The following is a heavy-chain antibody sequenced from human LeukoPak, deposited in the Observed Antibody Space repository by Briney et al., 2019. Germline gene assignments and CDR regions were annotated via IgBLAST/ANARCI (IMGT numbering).Heavy chain of an antibody. CDR3: ERHRGSKASSFDY. J-gene: IGHJ4*02. D-gene: IGHD6-6*01. CDR2: IYPADSDT. V-gene: IGHV5-51*01. CDR1: GYSFTSYW. Sequence: GASLKISCKGSGYSFTSYWIGWLRQMPGKGLEGMGSIYPADSDTRYSPSFQGQVTISADKSISTAYLQWSSLKASDTAMYYCERHRGSKASSFDYWGQGTLVTVSS.